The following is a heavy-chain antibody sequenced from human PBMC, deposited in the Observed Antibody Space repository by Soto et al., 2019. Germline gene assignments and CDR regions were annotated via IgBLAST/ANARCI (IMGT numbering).Heavy chain of an antibody. CDR2: IYYIGTT. CDR3: SSGHYYYGMDV. Sequence: PSETLSLTCTVSNGSVSSGTYSWSWVRQPPGKGLEGIGYIYYIGTTYYTPSLKSRLTMSMDRANDHFSPNLTSVTAADTAVYFCSSGHYYYGMDVWGQGITVTVSS. CDR1: NGSVSSGTYS. J-gene: IGHJ6*02. V-gene: IGHV4-30-2*01.